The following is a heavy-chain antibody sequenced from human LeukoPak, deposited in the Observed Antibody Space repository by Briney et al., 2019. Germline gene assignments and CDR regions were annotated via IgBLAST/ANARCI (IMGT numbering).Heavy chain of an antibody. CDR3: ARVGGSNYYYGMDV. V-gene: IGHV4-59*01. D-gene: IGHD2-15*01. CDR2: IYYGENT. J-gene: IGHJ6*02. Sequence: SETLSLTCSVSDGSINSYYWNWIRRPPGKGLEWIGYIYYGENTNYNPSLKSRVTMSVDTSMNQFSLKLSSVTAADTAVYYCARVGGSNYYYGMDVWGQGTTVTVSS. CDR1: DGSINSYY.